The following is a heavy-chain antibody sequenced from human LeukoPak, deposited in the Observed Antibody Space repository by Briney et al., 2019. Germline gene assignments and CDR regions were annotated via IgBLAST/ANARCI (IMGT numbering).Heavy chain of an antibody. J-gene: IGHJ4*02. Sequence: VASVKVSCKASGYTFISYGISWVRQAPGQGLEWMGWISAYNGYTHYAQKLQGRVAMTTDTSTSTAYMDLGSLRFDDTAVCYCARMSWNSSNWSTPFEYWGQGTLVTVSS. CDR2: ISAYNGYT. V-gene: IGHV1-18*01. D-gene: IGHD6-13*01. CDR1: GYTFISYG. CDR3: ARMSWNSSNWSTPFEY.